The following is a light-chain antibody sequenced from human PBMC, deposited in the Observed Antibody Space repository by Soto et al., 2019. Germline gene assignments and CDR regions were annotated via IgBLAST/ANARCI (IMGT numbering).Light chain of an antibody. Sequence: QSVLTQPPSVSAAPGQKATISCSGSSSNIGRSSVSWYQQLPGTAPKLLIYESNKRPSGIPDRFSGSKSGTSATLGITGLQTGDEADYYCGTWDISLSVVVFGGGTQLTVL. CDR3: GTWDISLSVVV. J-gene: IGLJ2*01. CDR2: ESN. V-gene: IGLV1-51*02. CDR1: SSNIGRSS.